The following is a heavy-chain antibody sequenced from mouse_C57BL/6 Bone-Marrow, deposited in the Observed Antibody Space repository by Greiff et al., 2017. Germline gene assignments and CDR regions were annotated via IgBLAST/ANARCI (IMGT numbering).Heavy chain of an antibody. CDR1: GYTFTDYE. CDR2: IDPETGGT. D-gene: IGHD3-1*01. CDR3: TRPSGDYYAMDY. V-gene: IGHV1-15*01. J-gene: IGHJ4*01. Sequence: ESGAELVRPGASVTLSCKASGYTFTDYEMHWVKQTPVHGLEWIGAIDPETGGTAYNQKFKGKAILTADKSSSTAYMELRRLTSEDSAVYYCTRPSGDYYAMDYWGQGTSVTVSS.